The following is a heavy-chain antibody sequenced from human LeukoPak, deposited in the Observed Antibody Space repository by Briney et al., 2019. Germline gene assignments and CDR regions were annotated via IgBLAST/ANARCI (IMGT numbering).Heavy chain of an antibody. V-gene: IGHV3-21*06. Sequence: GSLRLSCAASGFTFSSYAMSWVRQAPGKGLEWVSYISESSSHTYNADSVKGRFTISRDNAKNSLYLQMNSLRVEDTGIYYCARDRAVKARIGGMDVWGQGTTVIVSS. CDR2: ISESSSHT. CDR3: ARDRAVKARIGGMDV. J-gene: IGHJ6*02. D-gene: IGHD5-24*01. CDR1: GFTFSSYA.